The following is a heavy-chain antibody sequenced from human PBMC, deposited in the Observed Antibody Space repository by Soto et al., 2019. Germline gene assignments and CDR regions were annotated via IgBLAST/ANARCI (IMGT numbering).Heavy chain of an antibody. CDR1: GFTFSSYS. Sequence: GGSLRLSCAASGFTFSSYSMNWVRQAPGKGLEWVSSISSSSSSYIYYADSVKGRFTISRDNAKNSLYLQMNSLRPEDTAVYYCASEAPRRYCSSTSCNNWGQGTLVTVSS. D-gene: IGHD2-2*01. J-gene: IGHJ4*02. CDR2: ISSSSSSYI. V-gene: IGHV3-21*01. CDR3: ASEAPRRYCSSTSCNN.